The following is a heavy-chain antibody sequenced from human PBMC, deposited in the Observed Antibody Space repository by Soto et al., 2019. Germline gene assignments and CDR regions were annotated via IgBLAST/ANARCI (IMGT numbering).Heavy chain of an antibody. CDR1: GFTFDNFG. V-gene: IGHV3-33*01. CDR2: IYYDGSKK. Sequence: QVQLVESGGGVVQPGRSLRLSCAASGFTFDNFGMHWVRQAPGKGLEWVSVIYYDGSKKYYADSVRGRFTISRDNSKNMLYLQMDSLRAEDTATYYCARSPRVRGGTASRGCWGQGTLVNVSS. J-gene: IGHJ4*02. CDR3: ARSPRVRGGTASRGC. D-gene: IGHD3-10*01.